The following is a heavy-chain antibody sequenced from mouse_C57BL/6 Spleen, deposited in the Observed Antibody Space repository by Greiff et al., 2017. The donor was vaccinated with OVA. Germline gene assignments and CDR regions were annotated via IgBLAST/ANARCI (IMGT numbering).Heavy chain of an antibody. CDR3: ARPHRYYYAMDY. Sequence: EVKVVESGGGLVKPGGSLKLSCAASGFTFSDYGMHWVRQAPEKGLEWVAYISSGSSTIYYADTVKGRFTISRDNAKNTLFLQMTSLRSEDTAMYYCARPHRYYYAMDYWGQGTSVTVSS. CDR1: GFTFSDYG. J-gene: IGHJ4*01. CDR2: ISSGSSTI. V-gene: IGHV5-17*01.